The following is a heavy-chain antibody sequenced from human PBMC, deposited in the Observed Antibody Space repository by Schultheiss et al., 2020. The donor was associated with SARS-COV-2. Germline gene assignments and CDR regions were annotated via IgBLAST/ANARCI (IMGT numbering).Heavy chain of an antibody. J-gene: IGHJ6*02. CDR1: GGSFSGFS. CDR2: VSHSGGT. CDR3: ARGAYYDSSGYYSTPMYYYYGMDV. Sequence: SETLSLTCAVYGGSFSGFSWTWIRQSPGKGLEWIGQVSHSGGTHFNPSLKSRVTISVDTSKNQFSLKLSSVTAADTAVYYCARGAYYDSSGYYSTPMYYYYGMDVWGQGTTVTVSS. V-gene: IGHV4-34*01. D-gene: IGHD3-22*01.